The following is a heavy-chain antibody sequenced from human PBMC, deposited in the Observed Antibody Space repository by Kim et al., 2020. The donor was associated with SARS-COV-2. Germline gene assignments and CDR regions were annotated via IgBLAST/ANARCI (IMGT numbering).Heavy chain of an antibody. CDR2: INPNSGGT. J-gene: IGHJ6*02. D-gene: IGHD2-2*01. V-gene: IGHV1-2*02. Sequence: ASVKVSCKASGYTFTGYYMHWVRQAPGQGLEWMGWINPNSGGTNYAQKFQGRVTMTRDTSISTAYMELSRLRSDDTAVYYCARDHIVVVPAAIFDYYGMDVWGQGTTVTASS. CDR3: ARDHIVVVPAAIFDYYGMDV. CDR1: GYTFTGYY.